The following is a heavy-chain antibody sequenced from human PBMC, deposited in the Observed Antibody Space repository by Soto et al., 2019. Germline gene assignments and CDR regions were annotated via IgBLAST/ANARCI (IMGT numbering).Heavy chain of an antibody. Sequence: QVQLVQSGAEVKKPGSSVKVSCKASRGTFSSYAISWVRQAPGQGLEWMGGIIPIFGTANYAQKFQGRVTITADESTSTAYMELSSLRSEDTAVYYCARDRAVAGTSHYYYGMDVWGQGTTVTVSS. D-gene: IGHD6-19*01. CDR2: IIPIFGTA. V-gene: IGHV1-69*01. CDR1: RGTFSSYA. CDR3: ARDRAVAGTSHYYYGMDV. J-gene: IGHJ6*02.